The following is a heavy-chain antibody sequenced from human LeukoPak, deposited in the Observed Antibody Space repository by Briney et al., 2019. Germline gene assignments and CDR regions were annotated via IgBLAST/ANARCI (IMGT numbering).Heavy chain of an antibody. CDR2: ISYDGSKK. D-gene: IGHD2-15*01. CDR1: GFTFSSYG. Sequence: GGSLRLSCAASGFTFSSYGMHWVRQAPGKGLEWVAVISYDGSKKYYADSVKGRFTISRENSKKTLYLQMNSLRAEDTAVYYCAKDDSDIVVVVAASALDYWGQGTLVTVSS. V-gene: IGHV3-30*18. CDR3: AKDDSDIVVVVAASALDY. J-gene: IGHJ4*02.